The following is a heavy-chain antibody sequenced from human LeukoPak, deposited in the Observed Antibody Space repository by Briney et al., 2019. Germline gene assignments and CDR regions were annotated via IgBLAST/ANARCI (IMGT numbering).Heavy chain of an antibody. J-gene: IGHJ4*02. D-gene: IGHD2-2*01. Sequence: GGSLRLSCAVSGFTFADYGMSWVRHAPGKGLEWVSGINWNGGSIGYADSVKGRFTISRDNVKNSLYLQMNSLRAEDTALYYCARGRSTFDYWGQGTLVTVSS. CDR3: ARGRSTFDY. CDR1: GFTFADYG. CDR2: INWNGGSI. V-gene: IGHV3-20*04.